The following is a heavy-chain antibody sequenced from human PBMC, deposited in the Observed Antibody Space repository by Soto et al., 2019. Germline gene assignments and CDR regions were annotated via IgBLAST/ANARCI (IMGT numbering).Heavy chain of an antibody. CDR1: GFTFSSYA. CDR3: AKDRLFEYSSSSTGNDAFDI. D-gene: IGHD6-6*01. V-gene: IGHV3-23*01. J-gene: IGHJ3*02. Sequence: EVQLLESGGGLVQPGGSLRLSCAASGFTFSSYAMSWVRQAPGKGLEWVSAISGSGGSTYYADSVKGRFTISRDNSKNTLYLQMNSLRAEDTAVYYCAKDRLFEYSSSSTGNDAFDIWGQGTMVTVSS. CDR2: ISGSGGST.